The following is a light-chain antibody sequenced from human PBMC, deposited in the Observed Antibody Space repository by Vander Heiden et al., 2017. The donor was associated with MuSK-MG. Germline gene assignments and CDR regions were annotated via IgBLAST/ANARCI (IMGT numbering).Light chain of an antibody. J-gene: IGKJ2*02. V-gene: IGKV1-5*01. CDR3: QQDNSYPCT. CDR2: DAS. CDR1: QSISSW. Sequence: MTQYPSTLSASVGDRVTITCRASQSISSWLAWYQQKPGKAPKLLIYDASSLQSGVPSRFSGSGSGTEFTLTISSLQPDDFATYYCQQDNSYPCTFGQGTKVEIK.